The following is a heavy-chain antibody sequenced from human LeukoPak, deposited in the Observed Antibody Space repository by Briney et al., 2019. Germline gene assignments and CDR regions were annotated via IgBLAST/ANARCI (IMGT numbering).Heavy chain of an antibody. CDR1: GFTFGRYG. CDR2: IWYDGSNE. D-gene: IGHD3-3*01. J-gene: IGHJ4*02. V-gene: IGHV3-33*06. CDR3: AKDHYWSIDY. Sequence: PGGSLRLSCAASGFTFGRYGMHRVRQAPGKGLEWVAVIWYDGSNEYYADSVKGRFSITRDNSKSTLYLQMNSLRAEDTGVYYCAKDHYWSIDYWGRGTLVTVSS.